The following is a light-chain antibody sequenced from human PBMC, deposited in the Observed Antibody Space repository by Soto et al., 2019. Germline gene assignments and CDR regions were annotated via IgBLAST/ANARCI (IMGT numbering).Light chain of an antibody. J-gene: IGLJ2*01. CDR1: SSNIGTNT. V-gene: IGLV1-44*01. CDR3: AAWDVSLVV. CDR2: SDN. Sequence: SVLTQPPSAYGTPGQRVTISCSGSSSNIGTNTVIWYQQLPGAAPKLLIYSDNQRPSGVPDRFSGSKSGTSASLAISGLQSEDEADYYCAAWDVSLVVFGGGTKVTVL.